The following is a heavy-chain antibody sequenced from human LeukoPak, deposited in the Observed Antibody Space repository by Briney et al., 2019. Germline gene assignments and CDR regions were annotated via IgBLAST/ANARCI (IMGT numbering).Heavy chain of an antibody. Sequence: SETLSLTCAVYGGSFSGYYWSWIRQPPGKGLEWIGEINHSGSTNYNPSLKSRVTISVDTSKNQFSLKLSSVTAADTAAYYCARELRYFVYWGQGTLVTVSS. D-gene: IGHD3-9*01. V-gene: IGHV4-34*01. CDR2: INHSGST. CDR3: ARELRYFVY. CDR1: GGSFSGYY. J-gene: IGHJ4*02.